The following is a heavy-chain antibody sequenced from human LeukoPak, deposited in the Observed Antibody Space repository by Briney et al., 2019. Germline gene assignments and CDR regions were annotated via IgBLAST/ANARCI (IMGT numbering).Heavy chain of an antibody. D-gene: IGHD1-14*01. CDR3: ARRPHRPAAGWFDP. Sequence: ASVKVSCKASGYTFTGYYMHWVRQAPGQGLEWMGWINPNSGGTNYAQKFQGRVTMTRDTSISTAYMELSRLRSDDTAVYYCARRPHRPAAGWFDPWGQGTLVTVSS. V-gene: IGHV1-2*02. CDR1: GYTFTGYY. J-gene: IGHJ5*02. CDR2: INPNSGGT.